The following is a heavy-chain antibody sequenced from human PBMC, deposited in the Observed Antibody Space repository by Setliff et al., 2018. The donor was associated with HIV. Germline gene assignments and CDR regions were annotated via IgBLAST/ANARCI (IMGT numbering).Heavy chain of an antibody. CDR3: ARRKSEDSGYGPRYYDF. J-gene: IGHJ4*02. D-gene: IGHD3-22*01. CDR2: IYPGDSDT. V-gene: IGHV5-51*01. CDR1: YW. Sequence: YWSWIRQHPGKGLEWMGIIYPGDSDTRYSPSFLGQVTISADKSISTAYLQWSSLKASDTAIYYCARRKSEDSGYGPRYYDFWGQGTLVTSPQ.